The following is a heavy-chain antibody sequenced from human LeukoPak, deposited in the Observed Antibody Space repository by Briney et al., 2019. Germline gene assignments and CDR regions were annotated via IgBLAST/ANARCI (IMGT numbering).Heavy chain of an antibody. CDR3: ARESGNFYYYYGMDV. CDR2: VDGGGGGT. D-gene: IGHD4-23*01. Sequence: GGSLRLSCAASGFTLSSYAMTWVRQAPGRGLEWVSSVDGGGGGTYYADSVKGRFTISRDNAKNSLYLQMNSLRAEDTAVYYCARESGNFYYYYGMDVWGQGTTVTVSS. J-gene: IGHJ6*02. CDR1: GFTLSSYA. V-gene: IGHV3-23*01.